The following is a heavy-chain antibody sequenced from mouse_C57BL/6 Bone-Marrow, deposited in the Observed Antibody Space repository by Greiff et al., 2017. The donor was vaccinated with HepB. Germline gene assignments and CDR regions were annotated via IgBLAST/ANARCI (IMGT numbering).Heavy chain of an antibody. CDR1: GFTFSSYA. Sequence: EVKVVESGEGLVKPGGSLKLSCAASGFTFSSYAMSWVRQTPEKRLEWVAYISSGGDYIYYADTVKGRFTISRDNARNTLYLQMSSLKSEDTAMYYCTRENLPYYYGSPWYFDVWAQGPRSPSPQ. V-gene: IGHV5-9-1*02. CDR2: ISSGGDYI. CDR3: TRENLPYYYGSPWYFDV. J-gene: IGHJ1*03. D-gene: IGHD1-1*01.